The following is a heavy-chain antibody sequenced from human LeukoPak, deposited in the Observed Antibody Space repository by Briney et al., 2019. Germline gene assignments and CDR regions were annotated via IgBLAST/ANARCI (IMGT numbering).Heavy chain of an antibody. D-gene: IGHD1-26*01. V-gene: IGHV4-31*03. CDR1: GTSINRGGYH. CDR2: IYYSGYT. Sequence: SETLSLTCIVSGTSINRGGYHWTWVRQHPEKGLEWIGYIYYSGYTFYNPSLRSRVALSLDTSKNQFSLRLRSVTVADTAVYYCARDLGGGSYYGWFFDIWGRGTLVTVSS. CDR3: ARDLGGGSYYGWFFDI. J-gene: IGHJ2*01.